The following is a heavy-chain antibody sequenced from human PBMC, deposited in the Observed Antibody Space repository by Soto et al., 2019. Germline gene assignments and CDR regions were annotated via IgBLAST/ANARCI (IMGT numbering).Heavy chain of an antibody. CDR2: IYWDDDE. D-gene: IGHD3-10*01. J-gene: IGHJ6*02. V-gene: IGHV2-5*02. Sequence: ITLKESGPTLVKPTQTLTLTCTFSGFSLNTGGVGVGWVRQPRGKAMEWLALIYWDDDERYRPSLRSRLNSTKDTINNQVVLTMNNMDPEDTATYYCVRNWRYYGGDYYYGMDAWGQGTTVTVSS. CDR3: VRNWRYYGGDYYYGMDA. CDR1: GFSLNTGGVG.